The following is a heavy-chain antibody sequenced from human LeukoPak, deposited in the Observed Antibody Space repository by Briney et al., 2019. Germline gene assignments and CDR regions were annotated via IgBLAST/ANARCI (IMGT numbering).Heavy chain of an antibody. D-gene: IGHD2-15*01. CDR1: GFAFSSFA. V-gene: IGHV3-23*01. Sequence: GGPLRLSCVASGFAFSSFAMSWVRQAPGKGLEWVSGLTGSGSTYHADSVKGRFTISRDNSKNTLSLQMNSLRAEDTAVYYCAKMKGWRLYDYCMDVWGKGTTVTVSS. CDR2: LTGSGST. CDR3: AKMKGWRLYDYCMDV. J-gene: IGHJ6*03.